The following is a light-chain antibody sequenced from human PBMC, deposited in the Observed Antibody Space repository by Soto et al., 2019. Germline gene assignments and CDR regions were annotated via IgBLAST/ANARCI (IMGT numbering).Light chain of an antibody. Sequence: ETVLTQSPGTLSLSPGERATLSCRASQSVSSNYLAWYQHIPGQAPRLLIYGASTRATGIPDRISGSGSGTDFTLTISRLVPEDFAVYYCQQFDRSLPSWTFGQGTKVE. CDR1: QSVSSNY. J-gene: IGKJ1*01. CDR2: GAS. CDR3: QQFDRSLPSWT. V-gene: IGKV3-20*01.